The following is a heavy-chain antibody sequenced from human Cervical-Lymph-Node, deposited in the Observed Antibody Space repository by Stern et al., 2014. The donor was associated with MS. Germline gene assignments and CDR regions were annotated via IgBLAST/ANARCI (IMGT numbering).Heavy chain of an antibody. CDR2: IVPMFAKA. V-gene: IGHV1-69*01. CDR3: ARERSIHYPAFAP. D-gene: IGHD3-10*01. Sequence: VQLVESGAEVKKPGSSVRVSCKASGGSFKSYAFNWLRQAPGQGLEWMGDIVPMFAKANYAQKFQGRVTVAADEATNTVYMELSCLTSEDTAVYYCARERSIHYPAFAPWGQGTLVTVSS. J-gene: IGHJ5*02. CDR1: GGSFKSYA.